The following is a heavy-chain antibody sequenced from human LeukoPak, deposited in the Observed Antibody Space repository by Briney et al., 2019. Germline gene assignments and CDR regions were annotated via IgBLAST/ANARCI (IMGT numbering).Heavy chain of an antibody. V-gene: IGHV1-69*05. CDR1: SFSSYA. J-gene: IGHJ6*03. D-gene: IGHD4-17*01. CDR2: IIPIFGTA. CDR3: ARGSHGDPNYYYYYYMDV. Sequence: SVKVSCKTSSFSSYAISWVRQAPGQGLEWMGGIIPIFGTANYAQKFQGRVTITTDESTSTAYMELSGLRSEDTAVYYCARGSHGDPNYYYYYYMDVWGKGTTVTVSS.